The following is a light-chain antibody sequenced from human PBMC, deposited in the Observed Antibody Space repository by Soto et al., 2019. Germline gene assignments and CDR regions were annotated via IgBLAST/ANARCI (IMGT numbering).Light chain of an antibody. Sequence: DIHMTQSPSSLSASVEDRVIITCRASQSISNHLNWYQQKPGKAPKLLIFAAAMLQSGVPSRFSGSRSGSDFTLTISSLQREDFATYYCKQSYSSPPTFGQGTKVDI. V-gene: IGKV1-39*01. CDR2: AAA. CDR3: KQSYSSPPT. J-gene: IGKJ1*01. CDR1: QSISNH.